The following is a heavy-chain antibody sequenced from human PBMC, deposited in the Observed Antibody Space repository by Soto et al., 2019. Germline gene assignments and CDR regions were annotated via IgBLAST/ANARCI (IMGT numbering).Heavy chain of an antibody. CDR1: GFAFSNSV. V-gene: IGHV3-23*01. CDR2: IGASGTST. Sequence: PGGSLRLSCAASGFAFSNSVMSWVRQVSGKGLEWVSTIGASGTSTHYADSVKGRFTISRDNSKNTLYLQINGLRAEDTAVYYCAKEGEYSSGWDNFDYWGKGTLVTVSS. CDR3: AKEGEYSSGWDNFDY. J-gene: IGHJ4*02. D-gene: IGHD6-19*01.